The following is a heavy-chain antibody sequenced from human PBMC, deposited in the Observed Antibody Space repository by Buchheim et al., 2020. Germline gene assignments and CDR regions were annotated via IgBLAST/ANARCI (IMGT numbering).Heavy chain of an antibody. J-gene: IGHJ4*02. CDR1: GDSVTGGGYS. Sequence: QVQLQESGSRLVRPSQTLSLTCVVSGDSVTGGGYSWSWIRQPPGKGLEWIGYIYHTGTTRKNPSLESRVTMSLDGSKNQLSLTLTSVSAADTAVYYCARAPLGDFPDYWGQG. D-gene: IGHD3-3*01. CDR2: IYHTGTT. V-gene: IGHV4-30-2*01. CDR3: ARAPLGDFPDY.